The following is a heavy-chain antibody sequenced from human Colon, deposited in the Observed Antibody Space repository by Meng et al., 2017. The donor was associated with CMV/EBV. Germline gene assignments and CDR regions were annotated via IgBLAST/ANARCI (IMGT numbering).Heavy chain of an antibody. CDR3: VQRHSSSTGEVH. D-gene: IGHD6-6*01. Sequence: QIPLKESGPQLVKPSKTLPLACPVSGFSLSTITVSVGWIRQPPGKALEWLALIQGDDTNEYNPSLSNRLTVTRDTSKNQVFLTLTNVDPVDTGTYYCVQRHSSSTGEVHWGQGTLVTVSS. CDR2: IQGDDTN. CDR1: GFSLSTITVS. V-gene: IGHV2-5*02. J-gene: IGHJ4*02.